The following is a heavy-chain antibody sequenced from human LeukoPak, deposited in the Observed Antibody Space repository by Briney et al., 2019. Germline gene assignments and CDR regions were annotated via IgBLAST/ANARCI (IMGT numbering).Heavy chain of an antibody. Sequence: PGRSLRLSCAASGFTFSSYGMHWVRQAPGKGLEWVAVISYDGSNKYYADSVKGRFTISRDNSKNTLYLQMNSLRAEDTAVYYCAKAPLRYGYYFDYWGQGTLVTVSS. J-gene: IGHJ4*02. CDR3: AKAPLRYGYYFDY. V-gene: IGHV3-30*18. CDR2: ISYDGSNK. CDR1: GFTFSSYG. D-gene: IGHD1-1*01.